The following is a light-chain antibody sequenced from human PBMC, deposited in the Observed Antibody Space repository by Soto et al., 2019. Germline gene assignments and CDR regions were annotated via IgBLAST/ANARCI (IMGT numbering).Light chain of an antibody. V-gene: IGKV1-5*01. J-gene: IGKJ1*01. Sequence: DIQMTQSPATLSASVGDRVTITCRASQSISSWLAWYQQKPGKVPKLLIDDASSLESGVPSRFSGSGSGIEFTLTISRLQPDDFANYYCQKYNTYPWTFGQGTKVEIK. CDR3: QKYNTYPWT. CDR1: QSISSW. CDR2: DAS.